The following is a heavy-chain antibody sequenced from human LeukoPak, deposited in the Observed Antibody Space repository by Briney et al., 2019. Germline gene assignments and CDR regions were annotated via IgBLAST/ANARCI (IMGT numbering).Heavy chain of an antibody. CDR2: IGTAGDT. CDR1: GFTFSSYG. J-gene: IGHJ6*02. D-gene: IGHD3/OR15-3a*01. V-gene: IGHV3-13*01. Sequence: GGSLRLSCAASGFTFSSYGMHWVRHATGKGLEWVSAIGTAGDTYYPGSVKGRFTISRENAKNPLYLQMNSLRAEDTAVYYCARWTYGMDVWGQGTTVTVSS. CDR3: ARWTYGMDV.